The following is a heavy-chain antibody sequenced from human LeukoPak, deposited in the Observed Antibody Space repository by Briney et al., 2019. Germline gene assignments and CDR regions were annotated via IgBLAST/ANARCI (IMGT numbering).Heavy chain of an antibody. CDR2: IIPIFGTA. V-gene: IGHV1-69*01. CDR3: ATRTRFLEWFY. Sequence: SVKVSCKASGGTFSSYAINWVRQAPGQGLEWMGGIIPIFGTANYAQKFQGRVTITADESTSTAYMELSSLRSEDTAVYYCATRTRFLEWFYWGQGTLVTVSS. J-gene: IGHJ4*02. CDR1: GGTFSSYA. D-gene: IGHD3-3*01.